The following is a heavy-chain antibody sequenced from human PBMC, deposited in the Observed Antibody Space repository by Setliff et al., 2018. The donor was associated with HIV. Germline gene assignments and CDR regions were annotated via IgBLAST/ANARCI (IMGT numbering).Heavy chain of an antibody. CDR2: IKSNTVGGTT. D-gene: IGHD3-10*01. CDR3: TASYANIRGVIVF. V-gene: IGHV3-15*01. J-gene: IGHJ4*02. CDR1: GFTFNSAW. Sequence: PGESLKISCAASGFTFNSAWMNWVRQAPGKGLEWVGRIKSNTVGGTTDYNTPVKGRFIISRDDSKNLVYLQMNNLKTEDTAIYYCTASYANIRGVIVFWGQGTPVTVS.